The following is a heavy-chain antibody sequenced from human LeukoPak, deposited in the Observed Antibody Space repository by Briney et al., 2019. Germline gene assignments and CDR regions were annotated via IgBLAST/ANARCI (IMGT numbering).Heavy chain of an antibody. CDR1: GGSIRSSYYY. D-gene: IGHD3-3*01. CDR2: IYSSGSA. V-gene: IGHV4-39*01. J-gene: IGHJ4*02. CDR3: QSRYLEWLLEY. Sequence: TASETLSLTCTVSGGSIRSSYYYWGWIRQPPGKGLEWIGSIYSSGSAYYNPSLKSRVTISVDTSKNQFSLRLSSVTAADTAVYYCQSRYLEWLLEYWGQGTLVTVSS.